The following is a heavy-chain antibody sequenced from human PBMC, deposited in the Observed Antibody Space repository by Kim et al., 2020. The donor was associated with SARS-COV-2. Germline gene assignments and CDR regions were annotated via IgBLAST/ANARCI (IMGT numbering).Heavy chain of an antibody. CDR2: INHSGST. CDR1: GGSFSGYY. V-gene: IGHV4-34*01. CDR3: ASRPQSWWLLSVFDY. Sequence: SETLSLTCAVYGGSFSGYYWSWIRQPPGKGLEWIGEINHSGSTNYNPSLKSRVTISVDTSKNQFSLKLSSVTAADTAVYYCASRPQSWWLLSVFDYWGQGTLVTVSS. J-gene: IGHJ4*02. D-gene: IGHD3-3*01.